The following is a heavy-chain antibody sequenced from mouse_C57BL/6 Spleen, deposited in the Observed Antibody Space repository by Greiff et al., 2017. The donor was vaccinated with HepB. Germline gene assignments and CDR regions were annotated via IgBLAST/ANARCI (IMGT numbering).Heavy chain of an antibody. D-gene: IGHD2-4*01. CDR1: GYSFTDYN. V-gene: IGHV1-39*01. J-gene: IGHJ4*01. Sequence: EVQRVESGPELVKPGASVKISCKASGYSFTDYNMNWVKQSNGKSLEWIGVINPNYGTTSYNQKFKGKATLTVDQSSSTAYMQLNSLTSEDSAVYYCARSRSFYDYDEGGYYAMDYWGQGTSVTVSS. CDR3: ARSRSFYDYDEGGYYAMDY. CDR2: INPNYGTT.